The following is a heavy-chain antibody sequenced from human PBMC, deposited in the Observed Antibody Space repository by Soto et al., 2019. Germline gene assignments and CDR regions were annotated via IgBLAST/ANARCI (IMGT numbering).Heavy chain of an antibody. CDR1: GDSISTVDYF. CDR2: IYKSATT. D-gene: IGHD2-15*01. Sequence: SETLSLTCSVSGDSISTVDYFWAWVRQPPGQALEYIGYIYKSATTYYNPSFESRVAISLDTSKSQFSLNVTSLTAADTAVYFCARGRYCLTGRCFPNCFDFWGPGTLVTVSS. J-gene: IGHJ5*01. CDR3: ARGRYCLTGRCFPNCFDF. V-gene: IGHV4-30-4*01.